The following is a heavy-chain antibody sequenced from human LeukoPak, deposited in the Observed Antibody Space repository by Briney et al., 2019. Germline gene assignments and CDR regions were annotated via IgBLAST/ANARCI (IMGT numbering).Heavy chain of an antibody. J-gene: IGHJ4*02. Sequence: PSETLSLTCTVSGGSISSSSYYWGWIRQPPGKGLEWIGSIYYSGSTYYNPSLKSRVTISVDTSKNQFSLKLSSVTAADTAVYYCATPGNSGYDLGFDYWGQGTLVTVSS. CDR2: IYYSGST. D-gene: IGHD5-12*01. CDR1: GGSISSSSYY. V-gene: IGHV4-39*07. CDR3: ATPGNSGYDLGFDY.